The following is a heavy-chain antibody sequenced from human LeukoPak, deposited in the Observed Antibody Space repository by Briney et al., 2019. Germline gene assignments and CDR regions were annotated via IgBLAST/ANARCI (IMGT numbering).Heavy chain of an antibody. J-gene: IGHJ4*02. CDR1: GFTFSGHW. Sequence: GGSLRHSCVGSGFTFSGHWMNWVRQAPGKRLEWVANIKQDGSERYYVESVKGRFSISRDNAKNSQSLQMNSLRVEDTAVYYCVSGTGWVFDYWGQGTLVTVSS. CDR2: IKQDGSER. D-gene: IGHD3-10*01. CDR3: VSGTGWVFDY. V-gene: IGHV3-7*01.